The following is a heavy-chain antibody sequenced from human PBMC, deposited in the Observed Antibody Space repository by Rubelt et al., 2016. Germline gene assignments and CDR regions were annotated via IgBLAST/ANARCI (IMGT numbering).Heavy chain of an antibody. V-gene: IGHV1-3*01. J-gene: IGHJ4*02. CDR3: ARANHGDYEDY. CDR1: GYTVTNYG. D-gene: IGHD4-17*01. Sequence: QVQLVQSGAEVKKPGASVKGSGKASGYTVTNYGMHWVRQAPGQRLEGMGWVDAGNGDTKYSQKLKDRVSITRDASANTAYMELSSLRSEDTAVYYCARANHGDYEDYWGQGTLVTVSS. CDR2: VDAGNGDT.